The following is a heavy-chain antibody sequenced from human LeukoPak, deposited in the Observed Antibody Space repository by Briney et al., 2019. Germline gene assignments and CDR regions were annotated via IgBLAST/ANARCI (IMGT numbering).Heavy chain of an antibody. CDR3: ARVPMDTQRGPDNAFDI. CDR1: GFTFSSYS. Sequence: GGSLRLSCAASGFTFSSYSMNWVRQAPGKGLEWVSSISSSSSYIYYADSVKGRFTISRDNAKNSLYLQMNSLRAEDTAVYYCARVPMDTQRGPDNAFDIWGQGTMVTVSS. CDR2: ISSSSSYI. V-gene: IGHV3-21*01. J-gene: IGHJ3*02. D-gene: IGHD5-18*01.